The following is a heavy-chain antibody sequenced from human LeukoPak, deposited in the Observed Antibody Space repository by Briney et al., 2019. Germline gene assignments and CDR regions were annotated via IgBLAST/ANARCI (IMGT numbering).Heavy chain of an antibody. CDR2: IYYSGST. D-gene: IGHD6-13*01. V-gene: IGHV4-39*01. CDR1: GGSISSSSYY. CDR3: ARFPGYSSSWVDY. J-gene: IGHJ4*02. Sequence: SETLSLTCTVSGGSISSSSYYWGWTRQPPGKGLEWIGSIYYSGSTYYNPSLKSRVTISVDTSKNQFSLKLSSVTAADTAVYYCARFPGYSSSWVDYWGQGTLVTVSS.